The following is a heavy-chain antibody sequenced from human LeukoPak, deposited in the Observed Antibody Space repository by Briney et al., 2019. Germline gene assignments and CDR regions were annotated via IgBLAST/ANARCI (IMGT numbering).Heavy chain of an antibody. CDR1: GGSISSGSYY. J-gene: IGHJ6*03. Sequence: SETLSLTCTVAGGSISSGSYYWSWIRQPAGKGLEWIGRIYTSGSTNYNPSLKSPVTISVDTSKNQFSLKLSSVTAADTAVYYCARSGYDGYYYYYMDVWGKGTTVTISS. CDR3: ARSGYDGYYYYYMDV. CDR2: IYTSGST. D-gene: IGHD5-12*01. V-gene: IGHV4-61*02.